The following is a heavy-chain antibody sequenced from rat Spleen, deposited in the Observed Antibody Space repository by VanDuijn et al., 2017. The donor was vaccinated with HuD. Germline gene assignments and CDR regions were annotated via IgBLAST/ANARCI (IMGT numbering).Heavy chain of an antibody. CDR1: GFTFSDYY. Sequence: EVHLVESGGGLVQPGRSLKLSCAASGFTFSDYYMAWVRQAPKKGLEWVASISYEGGNTFYGDSVKGRFTISRDNAKTTLYLQMNSLRSEDTATYYCTRANYGYEGLWFAYWGQGTLVTVSS. CDR3: TRANYGYEGLWFAY. V-gene: IGHV5-22*01. D-gene: IGHD1-7*01. J-gene: IGHJ3*01. CDR2: ISYEGGNT.